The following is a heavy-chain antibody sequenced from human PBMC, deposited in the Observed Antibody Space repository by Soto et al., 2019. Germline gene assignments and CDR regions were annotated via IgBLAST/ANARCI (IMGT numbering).Heavy chain of an antibody. CDR1: GFTFSSYA. J-gene: IGHJ3*02. Sequence: GGSLRLSCAASGFTFSSYAMSWVRQAPGKGLEWVSAISGSGGSTYYADSVKGRFTISRDNSKNTLYLQMNSLRAEDTAVYYCAKAEHECSGGSCYGDAFDIWGQGTMVTVSS. CDR2: ISGSGGST. V-gene: IGHV3-23*01. CDR3: AKAEHECSGGSCYGDAFDI. D-gene: IGHD2-15*01.